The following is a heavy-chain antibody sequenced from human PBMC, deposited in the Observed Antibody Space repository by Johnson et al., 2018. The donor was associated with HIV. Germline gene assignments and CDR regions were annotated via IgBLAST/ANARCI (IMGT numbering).Heavy chain of an antibody. V-gene: IGHV3-74*02. CDR1: GFTFSSYW. CDR3: ARGAPDYYDIPKNAFDI. CDR2: INSDGSST. D-gene: IGHD3-22*01. J-gene: IGHJ3*02. Sequence: MQLVESGGGLVQPGGSLRLSYAASGFTFSSYWMHWVRQAPGKGLVWVSRINSDGSSTSYADSVKGRFTISRDNAKNTLYMQMNSLRAEDTAVYYCARGAPDYYDIPKNAFDIWGQGTMVTVSS.